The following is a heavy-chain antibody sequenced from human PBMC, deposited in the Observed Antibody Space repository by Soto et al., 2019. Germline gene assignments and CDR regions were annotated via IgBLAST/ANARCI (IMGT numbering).Heavy chain of an antibody. CDR2: IIPIFGTA. CDR3: ARDLRAVAGVDY. CDR1: GGTFSSYA. Sequence: ASVKVSCKASGGTFSSYAISWVRQAPGQGLEWMGGIIPIFGTANYAQKFQGRVTITADESTSTAYMELSSLRSEDTAVYYCARDLRAVAGVDYWGQGTLVTVSS. J-gene: IGHJ4*02. D-gene: IGHD6-19*01. V-gene: IGHV1-69*13.